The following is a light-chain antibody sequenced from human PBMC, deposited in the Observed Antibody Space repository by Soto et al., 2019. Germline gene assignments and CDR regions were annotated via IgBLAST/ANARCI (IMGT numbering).Light chain of an antibody. J-gene: IGLJ2*01. CDR2: DVS. V-gene: IGLV2-14*01. CDR3: RSYTSSSTLV. CDR1: SSDVGGYNY. Sequence: QSALTQPASVSGSPGQSITISCTGTSSDVGGYNYVSWYQQHPGKAPKLMIYDVSNRHSGVSNRFSGSKSGNTASLTISGLQAEDEADYYCRSYTSSSTLVFGGGTKLTVL.